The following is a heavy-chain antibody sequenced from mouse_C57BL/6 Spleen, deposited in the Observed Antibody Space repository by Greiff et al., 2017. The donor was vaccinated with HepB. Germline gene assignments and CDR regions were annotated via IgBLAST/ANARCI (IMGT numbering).Heavy chain of an antibody. D-gene: IGHD2-4*01. V-gene: IGHV2-6-1*01. CDR1: GFSLTSYG. CDR2: IWSDGST. Sequence: VQLQESGPGLVAPSQSLSITCTVSGFSLTSYGVHWVRQPPEKGLEWLVVIWSDGSTTYNSALKSRLSISKDNSKSQVFLKMNSLQTDDTAMYYCARHKDDYDGGWFAYWGQGTLVTVSA. J-gene: IGHJ3*01. CDR3: ARHKDDYDGGWFAY.